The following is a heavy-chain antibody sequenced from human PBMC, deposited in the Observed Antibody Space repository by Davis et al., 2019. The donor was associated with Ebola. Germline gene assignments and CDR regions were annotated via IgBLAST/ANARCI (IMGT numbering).Heavy chain of an antibody. CDR2: INHSGST. D-gene: IGHD5-18*01. CDR3: ARGRYSYGYFDY. CDR1: SGSFSAYY. J-gene: IGHJ4*02. V-gene: IGHV4-34*01. Sequence: SETLSLTCAVSSGSFSAYYWSWIRQPPGKGLEWIGEINHSGSTNYNPSLKSRVTISVDTSKNQFSLKLSSVTAADTAVYYCARGRYSYGYFDYWGQGTLVTVSS.